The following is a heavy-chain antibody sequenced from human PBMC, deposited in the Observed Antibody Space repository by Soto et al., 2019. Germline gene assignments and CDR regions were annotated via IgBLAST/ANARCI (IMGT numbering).Heavy chain of an antibody. D-gene: IGHD2-2*01. CDR1: GDSSSSDY. Sequence: QAQLQESGPGLVKPSETLSLTCSVSGDSSSSDYWSWIRQPPGKGLEWIGYIYYSGGTYYNPSLKSRGTTSSDSSTRKVALMLPSFSTAATAAYHCAGHRNTAAVFESWGQGTLVAVSS. CDR2: IYYSGGT. CDR3: AGHRNTAAVFES. J-gene: IGHJ4*02. V-gene: IGHV4-59*08.